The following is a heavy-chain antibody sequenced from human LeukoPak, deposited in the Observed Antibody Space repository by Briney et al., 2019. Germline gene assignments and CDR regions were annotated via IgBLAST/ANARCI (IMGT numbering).Heavy chain of an antibody. D-gene: IGHD3/OR15-3a*01. CDR3: ARVGLFPLHAFDI. CDR2: IYYSGST. V-gene: IGHV4-30-4*01. CDR1: GGSISSGDYY. Sequence: SETLSLTCTVSGGSISSGDYYWSWTRQPPGKGLEWIGYIYYSGSTYYNPSLKSRVTISVDTSKNQFSLKLSSVTAADTAVYYCARVGLFPLHAFDIWGQGTMVTVSS. J-gene: IGHJ3*02.